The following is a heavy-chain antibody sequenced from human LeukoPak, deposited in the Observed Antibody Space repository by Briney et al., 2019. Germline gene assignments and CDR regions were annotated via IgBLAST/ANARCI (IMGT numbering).Heavy chain of an antibody. CDR2: INPMSYGT. CDR1: GYTLTRYY. CDR3: VRGHTSDYSVLDFEY. D-gene: IGHD4-11*01. J-gene: IGHJ4*02. V-gene: IGHV1-2*02. Sequence: ASVKVSCKASGYTLTRYYMHWVRQAPGQGLEWMGWINPMSYGTNYAQKFRGRVTMTRDTSISTAYMELSSLKSDDTAVYYCVRGHTSDYSVLDFEYWGQGALVTVSS.